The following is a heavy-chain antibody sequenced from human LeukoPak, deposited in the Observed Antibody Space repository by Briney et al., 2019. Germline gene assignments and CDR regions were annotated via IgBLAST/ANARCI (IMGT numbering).Heavy chain of an antibody. V-gene: IGHV3-72*01. CDR1: GSTFSDSF. D-gene: IGHD6-13*01. CDR3: ATSSWYRLAY. Sequence: GGSLRPSCAASGSTFSDSFMSWVRQAPGKGLEWIGRSRYKADSYTAEYAASVKGRFTISRDESKNSLYLQISSLETEDAAVYYCATSSWYRLAYWGQGSLVTVSS. CDR2: SRYKADSYTA. J-gene: IGHJ4*02.